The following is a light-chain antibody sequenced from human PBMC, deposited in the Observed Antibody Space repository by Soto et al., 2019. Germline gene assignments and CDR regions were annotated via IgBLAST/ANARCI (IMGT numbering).Light chain of an antibody. CDR3: QQYGSSIP. J-gene: IGKJ5*01. CDR1: QGIGDT. V-gene: IGKV3-15*01. Sequence: VRPLFPAPLSVAPGAGLDIKCRASQGIGDTLAWYQHKPGQTPRLLIYDTSTRATGVPARFSGSRSGPDFTLTLGRLEPEDFAVYNCQQYGSSIPFGQGTRLEIK. CDR2: DTS.